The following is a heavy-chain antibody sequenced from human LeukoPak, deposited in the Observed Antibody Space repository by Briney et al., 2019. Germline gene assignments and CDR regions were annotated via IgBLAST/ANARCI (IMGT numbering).Heavy chain of an antibody. D-gene: IGHD5-18*01. CDR2: ISGSGGST. Sequence: TGGSLRLSCAASGFTFSSYAMSWVRQAPGKGLEWVSAISGSGGSTYYADSVKGRFTISRDNSKNTLYLQMNSLRAEDTAVYYCARDLSPPWDSYGQARVPLDYWGQGTLVTVSS. V-gene: IGHV3-23*01. J-gene: IGHJ4*02. CDR3: ARDLSPPWDSYGQARVPLDY. CDR1: GFTFSSYA.